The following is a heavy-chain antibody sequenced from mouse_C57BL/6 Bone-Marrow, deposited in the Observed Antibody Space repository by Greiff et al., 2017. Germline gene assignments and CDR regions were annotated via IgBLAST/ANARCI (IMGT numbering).Heavy chain of an antibody. CDR2: IHPNSGST. CDR3: AKRARWLRGFDY. V-gene: IGHV1-64*01. J-gene: IGHJ3*01. Sequence: QVQLQQPGAELVKPGASVKLSCKASGYTFTSYWMHWVKQRPGQGLEWIGMIHPNSGSTNYNEKFKSKATLTVDKSSSTAYMQLSSLTSEDSAVYYCAKRARWLRGFDYWGQGTLVTVSA. D-gene: IGHD2-2*01. CDR1: GYTFTSYW.